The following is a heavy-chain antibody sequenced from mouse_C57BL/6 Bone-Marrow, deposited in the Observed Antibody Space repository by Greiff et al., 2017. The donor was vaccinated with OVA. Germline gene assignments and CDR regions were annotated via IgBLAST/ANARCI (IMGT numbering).Heavy chain of an antibody. CDR2: IDPENGDT. J-gene: IGHJ3*01. Sequence: VQLQQSGAELVRPGASVKLSCTASGFNIKDDYMHWVKQRPEQGLEWIGWIDPENGDTEYASKFQGKATITADTSSNTAYLQLSSLTSEDTAVYDCTTPYGSSDGGFAYWGQGTLVTVSA. CDR3: TTPYGSSDGGFAY. CDR1: GFNIKDDY. V-gene: IGHV14-4*01. D-gene: IGHD1-1*01.